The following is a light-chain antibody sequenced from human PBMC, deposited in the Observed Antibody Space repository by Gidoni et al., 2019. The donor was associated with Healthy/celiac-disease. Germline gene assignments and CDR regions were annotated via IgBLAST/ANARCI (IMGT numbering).Light chain of an antibody. Sequence: DIQRTQSPSSLSASVGDRVTITCRASQSISSYLNWYQQKPGKAPKLLIHAASSLQSGVPSRFSGSGSGTDFTLTISSLQPEDFATYYCQQSYSPLWTFGQGTKLEIK. CDR1: QSISSY. J-gene: IGKJ2*01. CDR3: QQSYSPLWT. CDR2: AAS. V-gene: IGKV1-39*01.